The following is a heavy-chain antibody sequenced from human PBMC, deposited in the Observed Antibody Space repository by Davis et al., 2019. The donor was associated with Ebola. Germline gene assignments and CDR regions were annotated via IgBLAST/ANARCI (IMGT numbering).Heavy chain of an antibody. Sequence: GESLKISCAASGFTFSSYAMSWVRQAPGKGLEWVSAISGSGGSTYYADSVKGRFTISRDNSKNTLYLQMNSLRAEDTAVYYCARGLLWFGKRYYYGMDVWGKGTTVTVSS. CDR3: ARGLLWFGKRYYYGMDV. CDR1: GFTFSSYA. CDR2: ISGSGGST. J-gene: IGHJ6*04. V-gene: IGHV3-23*01. D-gene: IGHD3-10*01.